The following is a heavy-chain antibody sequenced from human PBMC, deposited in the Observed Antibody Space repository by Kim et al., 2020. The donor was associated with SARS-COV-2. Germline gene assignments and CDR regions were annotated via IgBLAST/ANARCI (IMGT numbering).Heavy chain of an antibody. Sequence: SETLSLTCTVSGGSISSGGYYWSWIRQHPGKGLEWIGYIYYSGSTYYNPSLKSRVTISVDTSKNQFSLKLSSVTAADTAVYYCARDGRDYYDSSGGWFDPWGQGTLVTVSS. CDR3: ARDGRDYYDSSGGWFDP. CDR1: GGSISSGGYY. J-gene: IGHJ5*02. V-gene: IGHV4-31*03. CDR2: IYYSGST. D-gene: IGHD3-22*01.